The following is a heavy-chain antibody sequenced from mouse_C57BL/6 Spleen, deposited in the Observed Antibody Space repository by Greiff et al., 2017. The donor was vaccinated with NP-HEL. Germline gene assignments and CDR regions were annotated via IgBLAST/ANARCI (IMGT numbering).Heavy chain of an antibody. V-gene: IGHV3-6*01. CDR1: GYSITSGYY. Sequence: EVQVVESGPGLVKPSQSLSLTCSVTGYSITSGYYWNWIRQFPGNKLEWMGYISYDGSNNYNPSLKNRISITRDTSKNQFFLKLNSVTTEDTATYYCARELTGYYFDYWGQGTTLTVSS. J-gene: IGHJ2*01. D-gene: IGHD4-1*01. CDR2: ISYDGSN. CDR3: ARELTGYYFDY.